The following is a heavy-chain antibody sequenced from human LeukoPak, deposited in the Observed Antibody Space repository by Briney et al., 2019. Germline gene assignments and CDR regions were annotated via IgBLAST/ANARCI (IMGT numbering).Heavy chain of an antibody. CDR3: ARDESSNYYGMDV. CDR2: IYYSGST. CDR1: GGSVSSGSYY. Sequence: SETLSLTCTVSGGSVSSGSYYWSWIRQPPGKGLEWIGYIYYSGSTNYNPSLKSRVTISVDTSKNQFSLKPSSVTAADTAVYYCARDESSNYYGMDVWGQGTTVTVSS. V-gene: IGHV4-61*01. D-gene: IGHD6-19*01. J-gene: IGHJ6*02.